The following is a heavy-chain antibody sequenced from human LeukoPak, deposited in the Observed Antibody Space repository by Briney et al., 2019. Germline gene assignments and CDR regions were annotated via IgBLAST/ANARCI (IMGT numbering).Heavy chain of an antibody. CDR1: GFTVSSNY. D-gene: IGHD6-13*01. J-gene: IGHJ4*02. V-gene: IGHV3-66*04. CDR2: IYSGGST. Sequence: PGGSLRLSCAASGFTVSSNYMSWVRQAPGMGLEWVSVIYSGGSTYYADSVKGRFTISRDNSKNTLYLQMNSLRAEDTAVYYCASQTGRRNAAGTGYWGQGTLVTVSS. CDR3: ASQTGRRNAAGTGY.